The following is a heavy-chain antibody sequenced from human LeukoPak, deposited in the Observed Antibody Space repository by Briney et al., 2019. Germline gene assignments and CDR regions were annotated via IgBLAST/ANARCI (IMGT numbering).Heavy chain of an antibody. CDR2: IYYSGST. V-gene: IGHV4-30-4*01. Sequence: SETLSLTCTVSGGSISSGDYYWSWIRQPPGKGLEWIGYIYYSGSTYYNPSLKGRVTISVDTSKNQFSLKLSSVTAADTAVYYCARNVRTLGGAEDYWGQGTLVTVSS. CDR1: GGSISSGDYY. CDR3: ARNVRTLGGAEDY. J-gene: IGHJ4*02. D-gene: IGHD3-16*01.